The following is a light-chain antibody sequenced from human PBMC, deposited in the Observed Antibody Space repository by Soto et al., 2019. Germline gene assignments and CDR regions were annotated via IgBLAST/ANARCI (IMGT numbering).Light chain of an antibody. CDR3: PQYNNWPFT. Sequence: EIVMTQSPATLSVSPGERATLSCRASQSVSSNLAWYQQKPGQAPRLLIYGASTRATGIPARFSGSGSGTEFTRTISSLQSEDFAVYYCPQYNNWPFTFGPGTKVDIK. J-gene: IGKJ3*01. CDR2: GAS. V-gene: IGKV3-15*01. CDR1: QSVSSN.